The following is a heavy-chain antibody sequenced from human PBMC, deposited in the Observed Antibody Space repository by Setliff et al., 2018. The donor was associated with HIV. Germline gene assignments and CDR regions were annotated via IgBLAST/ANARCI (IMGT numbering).Heavy chain of an antibody. CDR3: ASSVDNYGGNRWFDP. Sequence: ASVKVSCKASGYTFTSYGISWVRQAPGQGLEWMGWISAYNGNTNYAQNFQGRVTMTTDTSTSTVYMELRSLRSDDTAVYYCASSVDNYGGNRWFDPWGQGTLVTVSS. CDR1: GYTFTSYG. D-gene: IGHD4-17*01. J-gene: IGHJ5*02. CDR2: ISAYNGNT. V-gene: IGHV1-18*01.